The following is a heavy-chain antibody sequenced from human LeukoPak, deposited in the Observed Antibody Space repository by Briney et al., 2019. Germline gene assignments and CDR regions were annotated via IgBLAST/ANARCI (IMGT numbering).Heavy chain of an antibody. J-gene: IGHJ3*02. CDR3: ARARVGCTNYAFDI. V-gene: IGHV3-53*01. Sequence: PGGSLRLSCAASGFPVSSNYISWVRQAPGKGLEWVSVIYSGGSTYYADSVKGRSTISRDNSKNTVHLQMNSLRAEDTAVYYCARARVGCTNYAFDIWGQGTMVTVSS. D-gene: IGHD2-8*01. CDR2: IYSGGST. CDR1: GFPVSSNY.